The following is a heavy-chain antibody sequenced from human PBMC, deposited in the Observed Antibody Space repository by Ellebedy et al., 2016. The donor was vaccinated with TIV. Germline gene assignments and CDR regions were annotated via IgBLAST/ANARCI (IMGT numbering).Heavy chain of an antibody. J-gene: IGHJ4*01. D-gene: IGHD7-27*01. CDR3: IVWGSRNFDY. CDR1: GTTFTGSA. Sequence: GESLKISCAVSGTTFTGSAIHWVRQASGKGLELVGRIRRKANSYATANVESVKGRFTNTRDESKNTAYLQMNSLKTEDEAVYYGIVWGSRNFDYWGQGTLVTVSS. V-gene: IGHV3-73*01. CDR2: IRRKANSYAT.